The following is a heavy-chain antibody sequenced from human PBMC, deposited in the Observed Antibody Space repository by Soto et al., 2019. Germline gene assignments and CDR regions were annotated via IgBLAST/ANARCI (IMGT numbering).Heavy chain of an antibody. Sequence: GASVKVSCKVSGYTLTELSMHWVRQAPGKGLEWMGGFGPEDGETIYAQKFQGRVTMTEDTSTDTAYMELSSLRSEDTAVYYCATLSSLLYSLDVWGQGTTVTVSS. D-gene: IGHD3-10*01. CDR1: GYTLTELS. V-gene: IGHV1-24*01. J-gene: IGHJ6*02. CDR3: ATLSSLLYSLDV. CDR2: FGPEDGET.